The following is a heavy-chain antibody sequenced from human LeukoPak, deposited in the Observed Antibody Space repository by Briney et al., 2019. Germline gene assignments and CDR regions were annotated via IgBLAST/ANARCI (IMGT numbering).Heavy chain of an antibody. CDR1: GFSLTTYG. CDR2: IWYDGSKK. J-gene: IGHJ4*02. Sequence: GGSLRLSCAASGFSLTTYGTHWLRQAPGKGLEWVAVIWYDGSKKFYGDSVKGRFTVSRDTSENTMYLQMNTLGAEDTAVYYCARDGGSGIDYWGQGTLVTVYS. CDR3: ARDGGSGIDY. D-gene: IGHD3-10*01. V-gene: IGHV3-33*01.